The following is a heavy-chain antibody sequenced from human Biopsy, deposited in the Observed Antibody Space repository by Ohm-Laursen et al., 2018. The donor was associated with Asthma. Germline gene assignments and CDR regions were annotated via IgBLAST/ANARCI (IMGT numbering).Heavy chain of an antibody. D-gene: IGHD3-22*01. Sequence: SQTLSLTCTVSGAYIGTPDYHWSWIRQPPGKGLEWIGYIYYSGSTYYNPSLKSRVTISVDTSKNQFSLKLSSVTAADTAVYYCARDLSFYDSSGYYRRWFDPWGQGTLATVSS. CDR1: GAYIGTPDYH. V-gene: IGHV4-30-4*01. J-gene: IGHJ5*02. CDR3: ARDLSFYDSSGYYRRWFDP. CDR2: IYYSGST.